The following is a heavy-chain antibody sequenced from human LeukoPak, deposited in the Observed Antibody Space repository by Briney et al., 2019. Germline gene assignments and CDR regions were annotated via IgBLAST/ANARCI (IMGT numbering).Heavy chain of an antibody. CDR1: GFTFDDYA. D-gene: IGHD6-6*01. Sequence: QTGGSLRLSCAASGFTFDDYAMHWVRQAPGKGLEWVSGISWNSGSIGYADSVKGRFTISGDNAKNSLFLQMNSLRAEDTALYYCAKEYSSSSGHFDYWGQGTLVTVSS. CDR2: ISWNSGSI. CDR3: AKEYSSSSGHFDY. J-gene: IGHJ4*02. V-gene: IGHV3-9*01.